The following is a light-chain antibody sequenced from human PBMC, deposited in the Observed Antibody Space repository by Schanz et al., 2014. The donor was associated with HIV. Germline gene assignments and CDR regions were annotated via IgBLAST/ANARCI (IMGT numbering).Light chain of an antibody. Sequence: QSVLTQPPSASGTPGQRVTISCSGTSSNIKFNAVNWYQHLPGTGPQLLIYATYNRPSGVPDRFSGSGSGTSASLAISGLQSEDEADYYCGTWDDSLNGWVFGGGTKLTVL. CDR3: GTWDDSLNGWV. V-gene: IGLV1-44*01. J-gene: IGLJ3*02. CDR1: SSNIKFNA. CDR2: ATY.